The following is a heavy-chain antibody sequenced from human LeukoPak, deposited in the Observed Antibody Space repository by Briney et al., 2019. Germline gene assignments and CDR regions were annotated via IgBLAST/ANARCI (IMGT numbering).Heavy chain of an antibody. J-gene: IGHJ4*02. V-gene: IGHV4-59*01. D-gene: IGHD3-22*01. Sequence: PSGTLSLTCTVSGGSIRSYYWSWIRQPPGKGLEWVGHILYTGGTNYTPCLKSRVTISVDTSKHQFSLKLSSVTAADTAVYLCVRVRRDSSGYYYFDYWGEGTPVTVSS. CDR1: GGSIRSYY. CDR2: ILYTGGT. CDR3: VRVRRDSSGYYYFDY.